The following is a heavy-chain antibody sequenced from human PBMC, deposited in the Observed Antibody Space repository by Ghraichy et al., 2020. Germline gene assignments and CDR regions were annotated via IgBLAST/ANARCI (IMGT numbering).Heavy chain of an antibody. D-gene: IGHD5-24*01. V-gene: IGHV5-51*01. CDR1: GFVFTTYW. CDR3: GRQWQPRDGLDV. Sequence: GESLNISCKAAGFVFTTYWIAWMRQMPGKGLEWVGIIYPGDSDTKYSPSFQGHVTISTDNSITTAYLQWSSLEASDTAIYFCGRQWQPRDGLDVWGQRTTVTV. J-gene: IGHJ6*02. CDR2: IYPGDSDT.